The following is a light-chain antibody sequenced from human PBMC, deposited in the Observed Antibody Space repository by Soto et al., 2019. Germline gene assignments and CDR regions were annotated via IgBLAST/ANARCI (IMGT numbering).Light chain of an antibody. CDR2: GAS. CDR3: QQYGSSPLT. V-gene: IGKV3-20*01. CDR1: QSLSSNY. J-gene: IGKJ4*01. Sequence: EIVLTQSPGTLSLTPGERATLSCRASQSLSSNYLAWYQQKPGLAPRLLIYGASSRATGIPDRFSGSASGTDFTLSISRLEPEDFAVYYCQQYGSSPLTFGGGTKVEIK.